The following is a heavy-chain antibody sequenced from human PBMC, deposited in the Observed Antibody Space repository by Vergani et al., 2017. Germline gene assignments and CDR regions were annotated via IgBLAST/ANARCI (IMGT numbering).Heavy chain of an antibody. Sequence: QVQLQESGPGLVKPSQTLSLTCTVSGGSISSGDYSWSWIRQPPGKGLEWIGYIYYSGSTYYNPSLKSRVTLSVDTSKNQFSLKLSSVTAADTAVYYCARDVGYYYDSSGYSHWYFDLWGRGTLVTVSS. J-gene: IGHJ2*01. CDR1: GGSISSGDYS. CDR3: ARDVGYYYDSSGYSHWYFDL. D-gene: IGHD3-22*01. V-gene: IGHV4-30-4*08. CDR2: IYYSGST.